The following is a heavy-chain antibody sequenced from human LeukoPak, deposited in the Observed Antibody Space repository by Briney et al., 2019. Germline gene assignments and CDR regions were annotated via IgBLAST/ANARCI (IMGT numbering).Heavy chain of an antibody. CDR3: ASRVIAAAATRAFDI. V-gene: IGHV3-11*01. D-gene: IGHD6-13*01. CDR2: ISSSGSTI. J-gene: IGHJ3*02. CDR1: GFTFSDYY. Sequence: GGSLRLSCAASGFTFSDYYMSWIRQAPGKGLEWVSYISSSGSTIYYADSVKGRFTISRDNAKNSLYLQMNSLRAEDTAMYYCASRVIAAAATRAFDIWGQGTMVTVSS.